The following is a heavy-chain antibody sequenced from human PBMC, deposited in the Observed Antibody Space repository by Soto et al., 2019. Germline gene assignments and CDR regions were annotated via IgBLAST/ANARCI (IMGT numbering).Heavy chain of an antibody. J-gene: IGHJ5*02. CDR3: ARQVYGDYLGGNWFDR. CDR1: GDSISDTRYY. Sequence: PSETLSLTCSVLGDSISDTRYYWGWIRQSPEKGLEWIGSISHDGHAYYNPSLKSRVTLFADTSRNQFSLKMKSVTVADTALYFCARQVYGDYLGGNWFDRWGQGALVTVAS. V-gene: IGHV4-39*01. D-gene: IGHD4-17*01. CDR2: ISHDGHA.